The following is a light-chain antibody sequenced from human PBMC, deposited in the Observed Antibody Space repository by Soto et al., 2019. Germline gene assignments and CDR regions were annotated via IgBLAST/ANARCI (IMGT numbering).Light chain of an antibody. J-gene: IGKJ2*01. V-gene: IGKV3-20*01. CDR3: QQSGSSPPYT. CDR2: GSS. Sequence: EGVLTQSPGTLSLSPGERATLSCRASQSVSNNYFAWYQQKPGQAPRLLIFGSSDRATGIPDRFSGSGSGTDFTLTICRLEPEDFALYYCQQSGSSPPYTFGQGTKLEIK. CDR1: QSVSNNY.